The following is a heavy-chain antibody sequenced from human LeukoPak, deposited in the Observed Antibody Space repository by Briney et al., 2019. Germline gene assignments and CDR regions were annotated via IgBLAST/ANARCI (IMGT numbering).Heavy chain of an antibody. V-gene: IGHV3-15*01. CDR3: WYFASGIPY. J-gene: IGHJ4*02. D-gene: IGHD3-10*01. CDR1: GFGFSNAW. CDR2: IKSKTDGGTV. Sequence: PGGSLRLSCATSGFGFSNAWMSWVRQAPGKGLEWVGRIKSKTDGGTVDYAAPVKGTFTISRDDSRNTLYLQMNSLKTEDTAVYFCWYFASGIPYWGQGTLVTVSS.